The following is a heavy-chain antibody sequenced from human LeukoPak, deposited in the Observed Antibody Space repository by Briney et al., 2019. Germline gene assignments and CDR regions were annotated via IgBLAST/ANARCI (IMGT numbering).Heavy chain of an antibody. V-gene: IGHV1-69*13. D-gene: IGHD3-10*01. CDR1: GGTFSSYA. CDR2: IIPIFGTA. J-gene: IGHJ5*02. Sequence: SVKVSCKASGGTFSSYAISWVRQAPGQGLEWMGGIIPIFGTANYAQKFQGRVTITADESTSTAYMELSSLRSEDTAVYYCARCSDMVRGVIPFDPWGQGTLVTVSS. CDR3: ARCSDMVRGVIPFDP.